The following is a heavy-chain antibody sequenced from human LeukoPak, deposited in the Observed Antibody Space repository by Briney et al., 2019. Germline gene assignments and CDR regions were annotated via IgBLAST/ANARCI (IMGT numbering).Heavy chain of an antibody. Sequence: GASVKVSCKASGYTFTSYGISWVRQAPGQGLEWMGWISAYNGNTNYAQKLQGRVTMTTDTSTSTAYMELRSLRSDDTAVYYCARVDERYYDSSGYPDYWGQGTLVTVSS. J-gene: IGHJ4*02. V-gene: IGHV1-18*01. D-gene: IGHD3-22*01. CDR2: ISAYNGNT. CDR1: GYTFTSYG. CDR3: ARVDERYYDSSGYPDY.